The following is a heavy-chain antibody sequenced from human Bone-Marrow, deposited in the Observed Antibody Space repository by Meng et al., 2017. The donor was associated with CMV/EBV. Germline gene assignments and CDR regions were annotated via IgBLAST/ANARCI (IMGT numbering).Heavy chain of an antibody. V-gene: IGHV5-51*01. D-gene: IGHD3-22*01. J-gene: IGHJ6*02. Sequence: GESLKISCKGSGYSFTSYWIGWVRQMPGKGLEWMGIIYPGDSDTRYSPSFQGQVTISADKSISTAYLQWSSLKASDTAMYYCARVDSNLNYYYYYGMDVWGQGTTVTVSS. CDR2: IYPGDSDT. CDR1: GYSFTSYW. CDR3: ARVDSNLNYYYYYGMDV.